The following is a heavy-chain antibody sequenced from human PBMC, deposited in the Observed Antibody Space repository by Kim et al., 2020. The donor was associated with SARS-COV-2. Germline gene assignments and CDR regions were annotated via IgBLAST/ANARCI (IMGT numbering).Heavy chain of an antibody. CDR3: AKGVATIGVPDY. V-gene: IGHV3-43*02. CDR2: ISGDGGRT. D-gene: IGHD5-12*01. Sequence: GGSLRLSCAASGFSFDDYAMHWVRQAPGKGLEWVSLISGDGGRTFYADSVKGRFTISRDNSKNSLYLQMNSLKTDDTALYYCAKGVATIGVPDYWGQGTLVTVSS. CDR1: GFSFDDYA. J-gene: IGHJ4*02.